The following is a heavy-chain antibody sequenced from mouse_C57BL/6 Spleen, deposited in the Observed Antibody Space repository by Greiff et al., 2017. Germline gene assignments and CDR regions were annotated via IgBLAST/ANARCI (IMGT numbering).Heavy chain of an antibody. D-gene: IGHD2-4*01. V-gene: IGHV1-69*01. CDR3: AIYYDYLFAY. CDR2: IDPSDSYT. Sequence: QVQLQQPGAELVMPGASVKLSCKASGYTFTSYWMHWVKQRPGQGLEWIGEIDPSDSYTNYNQKFKGKSTLPVDKASSTAYMQLISLTSEDSAVYYCAIYYDYLFAYWGQGTLVTVSA. CDR1: GYTFTSYW. J-gene: IGHJ3*01.